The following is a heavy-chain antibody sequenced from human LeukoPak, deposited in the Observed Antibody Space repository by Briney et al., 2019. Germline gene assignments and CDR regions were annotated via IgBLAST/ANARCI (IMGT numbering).Heavy chain of an antibody. Sequence: ASVKVSCKASGYTFTGYYMHWVRQAPGQGLEWMGWINPNSGGTNYAQKFQGGVTMTRDTSISTAYMELSRLRSDDTAVYYCAREGEDCSSTSCYYWFDPWGQGTVVTVSS. J-gene: IGHJ5*02. CDR3: AREGEDCSSTSCYYWFDP. D-gene: IGHD2-2*01. V-gene: IGHV1-2*02. CDR1: GYTFTGYY. CDR2: INPNSGGT.